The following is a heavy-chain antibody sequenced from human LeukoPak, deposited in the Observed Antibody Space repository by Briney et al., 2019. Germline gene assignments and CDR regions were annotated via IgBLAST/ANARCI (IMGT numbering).Heavy chain of an antibody. CDR3: ARVHYGDYYWFDP. D-gene: IGHD4-17*01. Sequence: GASVTVSCKTSGYTFTSYGIIWVRQAPGQGLEWMGWISTYSGGTNYAQKFQGRVTMTRDTSISTAYMELSRLRSDDTAVYYCARVHYGDYYWFDPWGQGTLVTVSS. V-gene: IGHV1-2*02. J-gene: IGHJ5*02. CDR1: GYTFTSYG. CDR2: ISTYSGGT.